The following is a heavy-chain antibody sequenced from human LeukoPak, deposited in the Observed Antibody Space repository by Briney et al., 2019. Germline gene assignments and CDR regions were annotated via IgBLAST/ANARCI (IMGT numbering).Heavy chain of an antibody. CDR3: ATDRGTY. Sequence: GGSLRLSCAASGFTFSTSWMNWVRRAPGKGLEWVALINQHGSEIYYADSVKGRFTISRDDAASSLYLQMHSLRAEDTAVYYCATDRGTYWGQGTLVTVSS. V-gene: IGHV3-7*01. CDR2: INQHGSEI. J-gene: IGHJ4*02. CDR1: GFTFSTSW. D-gene: IGHD3-10*01.